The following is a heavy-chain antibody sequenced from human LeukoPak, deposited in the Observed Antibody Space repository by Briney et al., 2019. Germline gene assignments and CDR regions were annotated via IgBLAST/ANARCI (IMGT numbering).Heavy chain of an antibody. J-gene: IGHJ4*02. CDR1: GFTFSSYS. CDR3: ARFGAHYDLVTGHPTGPPAY. CDR2: ISSSSSTI. Sequence: GGSLRLSCAASGFTFSSYSMNWVRQAPGKGLEWVSYISSSSSTIYYADSVKGRFTISRDNAKNSLYLQMNSLRAEDTAVYYCARFGAHYDLVTGHPTGPPAYWGEGTRVTVSS. V-gene: IGHV3-48*04. D-gene: IGHD3-3*01.